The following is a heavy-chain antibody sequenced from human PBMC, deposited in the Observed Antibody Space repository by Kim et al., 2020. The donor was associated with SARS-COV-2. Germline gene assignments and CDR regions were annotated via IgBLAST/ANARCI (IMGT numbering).Heavy chain of an antibody. CDR1: GGSFSGYY. D-gene: IGHD6-19*01. CDR3: ARYRSSGSGSMGFDL. Sequence: SETLSLTCAVYGGSFSGYYWSWIRQPPGKGLEWIGEINHSGSTNYNPSLKSRVTISVDTSKNQFSLKLSSVTAADTAVYYCARYRSSGSGSMGFDLWGQG. J-gene: IGHJ5*02. CDR2: INHSGST. V-gene: IGHV4-34*01.